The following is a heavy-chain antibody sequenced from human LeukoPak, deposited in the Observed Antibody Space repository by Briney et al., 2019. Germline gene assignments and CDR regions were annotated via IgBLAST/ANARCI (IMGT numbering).Heavy chain of an antibody. CDR3: ARHALYTSGWYEYYFDY. J-gene: IGHJ4*02. Sequence: SETLSLTCTVSGGSISGYYWNWIRQSPEKGLEWIGYIYHSGTINFNPSLKARVTMSIDTSKNQFSLKLSSVTAADTAVYYCARHALYTSGWYEYYFDYWGQGSLVTVSS. D-gene: IGHD6-19*01. CDR2: IYHSGTI. CDR1: GGSISGYY. V-gene: IGHV4-59*01.